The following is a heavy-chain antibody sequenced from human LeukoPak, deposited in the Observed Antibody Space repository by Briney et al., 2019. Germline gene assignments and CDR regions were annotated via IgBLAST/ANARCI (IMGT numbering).Heavy chain of an antibody. V-gene: IGHV4-39*01. D-gene: IGHD3-10*01. CDR2: IYYSGST. CDR1: GGSISSSSYY. CDR3: ARLEVRANWFDP. Sequence: PSETLSLTCTVSGGSISSSSYYWGWIRQPPRKWLEWIGSIYYSGSTYYNPSLKSRVTISVDTSKNQFSLKLSSVTAADTAVYYCARLEVRANWFDPWGQGTLVTVSS. J-gene: IGHJ5*02.